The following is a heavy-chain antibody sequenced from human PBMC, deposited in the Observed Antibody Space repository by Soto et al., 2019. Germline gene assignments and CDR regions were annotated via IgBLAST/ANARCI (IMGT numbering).Heavy chain of an antibody. D-gene: IGHD5-12*01. CDR3: ARGRVARGYSGPANYYYYMDV. Sequence: SETLSLTCAVYGGSFSGYYWSWIRQPPGKGLEWIGEINHSGSTNYNPSLKSRVTISVDTSKNQFSLKLSSVTAADTAVYYCARGRVARGYSGPANYYYYMDVWGKGTTVTVSS. V-gene: IGHV4-34*01. CDR2: INHSGST. J-gene: IGHJ6*03. CDR1: GGSFSGYY.